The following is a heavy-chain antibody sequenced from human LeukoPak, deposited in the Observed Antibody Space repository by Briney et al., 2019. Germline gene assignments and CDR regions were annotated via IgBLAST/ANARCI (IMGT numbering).Heavy chain of an antibody. J-gene: IGHJ6*02. V-gene: IGHV4-59*08. CDR1: GGSISSYY. CDR2: IYYSGST. CDR3: ARLGGGDDYVWGSHYYYYGMDV. Sequence: PSETPSLTCTVSGGSISSYYWSWIRQPPGRGLEWIGYIYYSGSTNYNPSLESRVTISVDTSKNQFSLKLSSVTAADTAVYYCARLGGGDDYVWGSHYYYYGMDVWGQGTTVTVSS. D-gene: IGHD3-16*01.